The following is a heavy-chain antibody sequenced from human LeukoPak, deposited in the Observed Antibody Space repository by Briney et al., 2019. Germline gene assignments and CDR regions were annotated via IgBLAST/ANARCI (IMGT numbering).Heavy chain of an antibody. D-gene: IGHD3-3*01. J-gene: IGHJ6*03. CDR2: INPNSGGT. CDR3: ARDGGYDFWSGFRYYMDV. CDR1: GYTFTGYY. Sequence: ASVKVSCKASGYTFTGYYMHWVRQAPGQGLEWMGWINPNSGGTNYAQKFQGRVTMTRDTSISTAYMELSRLRSDDTAVYYCARDGGYDFWSGFRYYMDVWGKGTTVTVSS. V-gene: IGHV1-2*02.